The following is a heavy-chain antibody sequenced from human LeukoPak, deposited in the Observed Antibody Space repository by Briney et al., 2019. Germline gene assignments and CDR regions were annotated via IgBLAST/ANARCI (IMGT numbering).Heavy chain of an antibody. CDR3: AREGHTSGYCGSFDN. CDR2: MSYDGFSK. V-gene: IGHV3-33*05. J-gene: IGHJ4*03. Sequence: GGSLRLSWASSRFTFSNSIFHWVRQAPGRGLEWVAAMSYDGFSKYYADSVKGRFTISRDDSRSTVDLHLSSLGPDDTAVYYCAREGHTSGYCGSFDNWGQGTAVAVSS. D-gene: IGHD3-22*01. CDR1: RFTFSNSI.